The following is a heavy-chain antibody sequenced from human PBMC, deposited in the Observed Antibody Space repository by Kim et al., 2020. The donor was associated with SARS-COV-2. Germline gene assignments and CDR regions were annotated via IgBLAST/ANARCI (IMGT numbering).Heavy chain of an antibody. V-gene: IGHV1-46*01. J-gene: IGHJ4*02. CDR1: GYTFTSYY. CDR2: INPSGGST. Sequence: ASVKVSCKASGYTFTSYYMHWVRQAPGQGLEWMGIINPSGGSTSYAQKFQGRVTMTRDTSTSTVYMELSSLRSEDTAVYYCARAYGSGSYYLPSLLDYWGQGTLVTVSS. D-gene: IGHD3-10*01. CDR3: ARAYGSGSYYLPSLLDY.